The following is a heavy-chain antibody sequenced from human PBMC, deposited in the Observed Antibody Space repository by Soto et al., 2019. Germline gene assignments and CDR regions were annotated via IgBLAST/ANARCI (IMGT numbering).Heavy chain of an antibody. Sequence: QLQLQESGPGLVKPSETLSLTCTVSGGSISSSSYYWGWIRQPPGKGLEWIGSIYYSGSTYYNPSLKSRVTISVDTSKNQFSLKLSSVTAADTAVYYCARQWIAVAGHAPARFDYWGQGTLVTVSS. CDR1: GGSISSSSYY. V-gene: IGHV4-39*01. D-gene: IGHD6-19*01. J-gene: IGHJ4*02. CDR2: IYYSGST. CDR3: ARQWIAVAGHAPARFDY.